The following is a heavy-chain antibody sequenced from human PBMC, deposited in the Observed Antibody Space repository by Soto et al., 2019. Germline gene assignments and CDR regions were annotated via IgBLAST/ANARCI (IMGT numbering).Heavy chain of an antibody. V-gene: IGHV1-24*01. J-gene: IGHJ4*02. D-gene: IGHD6-13*01. CDR1: GFTFSDLS. CDR2: IDPEYGKT. CDR3: KTAASAGSRDF. Sequence: ASVKVSCKVSGFTFSDLSIHWVRQSPGKGLECMGGIDPEYGKTIYAPKFQGRITMTEXSXXDXXXLXVXXLMXNDTAFYYCKTAASAGSRDFCGQGPLV.